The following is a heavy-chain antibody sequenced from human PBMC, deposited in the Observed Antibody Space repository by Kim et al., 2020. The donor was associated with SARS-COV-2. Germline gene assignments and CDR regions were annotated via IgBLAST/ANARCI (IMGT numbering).Heavy chain of an antibody. CDR1: GFTFSSYG. D-gene: IGHD1-26*01. Sequence: GGSLRLSCAASGFTFSSYGMQWVRQAPGKGLEWVAVVSYDGNNKFYADSVKGRFTISRDNSKNTLSLQMNSLRGEDTAVYYCAKESRWEMKAAFDYWGQGTLVTVSS. V-gene: IGHV3-30*18. CDR2: VSYDGNNK. CDR3: AKESRWEMKAAFDY. J-gene: IGHJ4*02.